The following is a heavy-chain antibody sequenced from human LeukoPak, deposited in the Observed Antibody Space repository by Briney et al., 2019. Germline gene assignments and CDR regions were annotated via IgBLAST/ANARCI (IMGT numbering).Heavy chain of an antibody. D-gene: IGHD6-13*01. CDR1: GFTFSSYA. V-gene: IGHV3-64D*06. J-gene: IGHJ4*02. CDR2: ISSNGGST. CDR3: VKEKQLDDHPNFDY. Sequence: HPGGSLRLSCSASGFTFSSYAMHWVRQAPGKGLEYVSAISSNGGSTYYADSVKGRFTISRDNSKNTLYLQMSSLRAEDAAVYYCVKEKQLDDHPNFDYWGQGTLVTVSS.